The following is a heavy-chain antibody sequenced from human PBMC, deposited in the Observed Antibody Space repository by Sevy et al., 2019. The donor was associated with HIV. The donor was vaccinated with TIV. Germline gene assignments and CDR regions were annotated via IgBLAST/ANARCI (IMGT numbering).Heavy chain of an antibody. CDR2: IWNDRTNK. D-gene: IGHD3-22*01. Sequence: GGSLRLSCVASGFTFSSYDMHWVRQAPGKGLEWVAVIWNDRTNKNYADSVKGRFTISRDNSKNTLYLQMNSLRAEDTAVYYCASLPNNYYDISGYSGDDAFDIWGQGTMVTVSS. CDR3: ASLPNNYYDISGYSGDDAFDI. J-gene: IGHJ3*02. V-gene: IGHV3-33*01. CDR1: GFTFSSYD.